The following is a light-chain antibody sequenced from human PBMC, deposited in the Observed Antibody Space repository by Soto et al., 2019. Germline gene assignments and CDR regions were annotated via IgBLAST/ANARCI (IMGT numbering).Light chain of an antibody. CDR2: EGT. J-gene: IGLJ1*01. CDR3: YSFAGSTTFSDV. Sequence: QSALTQPASVSGSPGQSINISCTGTSSDVVTYNLVSWYQQHPGKAPTVLIYEGTKRPSGVSNRFSGSKSGNTASLTISGLQTEDEADYYCYSFAGSTTFSDVFGTGTKLTVL. CDR1: SSDVVTYNL. V-gene: IGLV2-23*03.